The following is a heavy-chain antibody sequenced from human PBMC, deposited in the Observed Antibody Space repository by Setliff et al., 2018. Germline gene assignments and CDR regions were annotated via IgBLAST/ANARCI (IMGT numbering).Heavy chain of an antibody. Sequence: VASVKVSCKASGYTFTDYGITWVRQAPGQGLEWMGWVSAYTGNAYYAHRLQDRVTLTTDKSTGTAYMELRSLRSDDTAVYYCSRLVRYCTTTSCQRLSGDEYWGQGTLVTAPQ. CDR2: VSAYTGNA. D-gene: IGHD2-2*01. J-gene: IGHJ4*02. CDR3: SRLVRYCTTTSCQRLSGDEY. V-gene: IGHV1-18*01. CDR1: GYTFTDYG.